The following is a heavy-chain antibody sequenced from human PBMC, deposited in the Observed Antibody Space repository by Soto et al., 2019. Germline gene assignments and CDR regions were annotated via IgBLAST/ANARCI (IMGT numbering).Heavy chain of an antibody. J-gene: IGHJ4*02. Sequence: QVQLVQSGAEVKMPGSSVKVSCKASGGSFTKFAISWVRQAPGQGLEWRGGDMPMFATTDYALKFQGRVTITADESTSTAYMELSGLRSDDTAVYSRARDPWLAEIPFDTWGQGTLVTVSS. D-gene: IGHD2-21*01. CDR1: GGSFTKFA. CDR2: DMPMFATT. V-gene: IGHV1-69*01. CDR3: ARDPWLAEIPFDT.